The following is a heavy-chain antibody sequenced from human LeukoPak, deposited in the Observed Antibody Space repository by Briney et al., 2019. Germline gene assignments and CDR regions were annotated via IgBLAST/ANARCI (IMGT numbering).Heavy chain of an antibody. CDR1: GFTFGDYA. V-gene: IGHV3-49*04. CDR3: TRDGTDYVWGSYRPLGDY. CDR2: IRSKAYGGTT. D-gene: IGHD3-16*02. J-gene: IGHJ4*02. Sequence: GSLRLSCTASGFTFGDYAMSWVRQAPGKGLEWVGFIRSKAYGGTTEYAASVKGRFTISRDDSKSIAYLQMNSLKTEDTAVYYCTRDGTDYVWGSYRPLGDYWGQGTLVTVSS.